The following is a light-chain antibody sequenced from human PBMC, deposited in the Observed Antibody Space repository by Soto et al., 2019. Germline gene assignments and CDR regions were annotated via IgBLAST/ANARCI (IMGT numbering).Light chain of an antibody. CDR2: EVN. J-gene: IGLJ2*01. V-gene: IGLV2-8*01. CDR1: SSDVGGYNY. Sequence: QSALTQPPSASGSPGQSVTISCTGTSSDVGGYNYVSWYQQHPGKAPKLMIYEVNKRPSGVPDRFSGSKSGNTASLTVSGLQTEDEADYYFSSYAGSYTVVFGGGTKVTVL. CDR3: SSYAGSYTVV.